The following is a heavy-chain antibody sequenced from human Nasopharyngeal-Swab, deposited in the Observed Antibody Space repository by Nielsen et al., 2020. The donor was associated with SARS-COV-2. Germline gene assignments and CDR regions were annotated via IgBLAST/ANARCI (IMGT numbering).Heavy chain of an antibody. CDR2: ISSSSSTI. Sequence: GGSLRLSCAASGFTFSSYSMNWVRQAPGKGLEWVSYISSSSSTIYYADSVKGRFTISRDNAKNSLYLQMNSLRDEDTAVYYCARVPPTVTMTTEYFDHWGQGTLVTVSS. V-gene: IGHV3-48*02. J-gene: IGHJ4*02. CDR1: GFTFSSYS. D-gene: IGHD4-11*01. CDR3: ARVPPTVTMTTEYFDH.